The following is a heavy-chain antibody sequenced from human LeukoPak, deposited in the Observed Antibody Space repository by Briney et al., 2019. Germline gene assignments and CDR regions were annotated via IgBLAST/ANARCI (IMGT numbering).Heavy chain of an antibody. J-gene: IGHJ4*02. D-gene: IGHD6-13*01. CDR3: ARAPRYSSSWSED. CDR1: GFTVSSNY. V-gene: IGHV3-53*01. CDR2: IYSGGST. Sequence: PGESLKISCAASGFTVSSNYMSWVRQAPGKGLEWVSVIYSGGSTYYADSVKGRFTISRDNSKNTLYLQMNSLRAEDTAVYYCARAPRYSSSWSEDWGQGTLVTVSS.